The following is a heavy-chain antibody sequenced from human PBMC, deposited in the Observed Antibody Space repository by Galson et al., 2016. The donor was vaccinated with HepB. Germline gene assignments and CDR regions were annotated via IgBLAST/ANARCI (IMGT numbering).Heavy chain of an antibody. CDR2: IGSTGIDT. D-gene: IGHD2-21*01. CDR1: GFTFSSYA. V-gene: IGHV3-23*01. CDR3: ANRLPGVSPGRN. J-gene: IGHJ4*02. Sequence: SLRLSCAASGFTFSSYAMSWVRQAPGKGLEWVSVIGSTGIDTHYAVSVRGRFTISRDNSKNTLYLQMNSLRAEDTAVYYCANRLPGVSPGRNWGQGTLVTVSS.